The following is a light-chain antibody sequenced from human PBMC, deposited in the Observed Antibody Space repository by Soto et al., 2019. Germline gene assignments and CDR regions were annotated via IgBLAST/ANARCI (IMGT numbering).Light chain of an antibody. CDR2: EVS. Sequence: QSALTQPASVSGSPGQSITISCTGTSSDVGGYNYVSWYQQHPAKAPKLMIYEVSNRPSGVSNRFSGSKSGNTASLTISGLQAEDEADYYCTSYTSSSTLLFGGGTKLTVL. CDR1: SSDVGGYNY. J-gene: IGLJ2*01. V-gene: IGLV2-14*01. CDR3: TSYTSSSTLL.